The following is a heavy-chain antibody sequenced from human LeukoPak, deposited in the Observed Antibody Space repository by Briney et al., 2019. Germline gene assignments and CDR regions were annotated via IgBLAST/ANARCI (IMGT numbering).Heavy chain of an antibody. D-gene: IGHD6-19*01. Sequence: PGRSLRLSCAASGFTFDDYAMHWVRQAPGKGLEWVSGISWNSGSIGYADSVKGRFTISRDNAKNSLYLQMNGLRAEDTALYYCAKGAVADDYFDYWGQGTLVTVSS. CDR3: AKGAVADDYFDY. V-gene: IGHV3-9*01. J-gene: IGHJ4*02. CDR1: GFTFDDYA. CDR2: ISWNSGSI.